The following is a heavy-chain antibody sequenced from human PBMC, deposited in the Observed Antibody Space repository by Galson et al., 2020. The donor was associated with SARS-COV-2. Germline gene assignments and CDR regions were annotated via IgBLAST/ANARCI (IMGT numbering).Heavy chain of an antibody. CDR3: ARGFYYDSSGTYYFDY. J-gene: IGHJ4*02. D-gene: IGHD3-22*01. CDR2: IDWDDDK. CDR1: GFSLSTSGMC. Sequence: LVKPTQTLTLTCTFSGFSLSTSGMCVSWIRQPPGKALEWLARIDWDDDKYYSTSLKTRLTISKDTSKNQVVLTMTNMDPVDTATYYCARGFYYDSSGTYYFDYWGQGTLVTGSS. V-gene: IGHV2-70*11.